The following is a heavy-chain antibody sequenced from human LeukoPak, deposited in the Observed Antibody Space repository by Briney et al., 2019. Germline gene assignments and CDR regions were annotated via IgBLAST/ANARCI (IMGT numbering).Heavy chain of an antibody. Sequence: GGSLRLSCAASGFTFSNYAMNWVRQAPGKGLEWVSTIINSGGSTYYADSVKGRFTITRDSSKNTLYLQMNSLRDEDTAVYYCAKDIYGDYGGLDYWGQGTLVTVSS. CDR2: IINSGGST. D-gene: IGHD4-17*01. CDR3: AKDIYGDYGGLDY. V-gene: IGHV3-23*01. J-gene: IGHJ4*02. CDR1: GFTFSNYA.